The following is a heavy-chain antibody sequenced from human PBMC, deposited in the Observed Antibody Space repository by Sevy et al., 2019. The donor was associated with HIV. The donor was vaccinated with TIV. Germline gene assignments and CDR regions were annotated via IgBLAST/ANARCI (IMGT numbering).Heavy chain of an antibody. V-gene: IGHV4-34*01. J-gene: IGHJ5*02. CDR3: XRSIASVLPGPXGLFFRVYSNWFGP. Sequence: SETLSLTCAVYGGXFSDYYWSWIRQPPXGXLEWXXXISXIXSTNYNPSLKSRVTMSLDTSTNQFSLKLKSMTAADTAVYYXXRSIASVLPGPXGLFFRVYSNWFGPWGQGTLVTVSS. CDR2: ISXIXST. D-gene: IGHD6-13*01. CDR1: GGXFSDYY.